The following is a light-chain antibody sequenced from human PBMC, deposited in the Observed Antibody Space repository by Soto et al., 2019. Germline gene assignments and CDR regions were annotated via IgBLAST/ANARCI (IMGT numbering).Light chain of an antibody. Sequence: ETLMTQSPVTLSVSPGGRATLSCRASQSIRSNLAWYQQKPGQAPRLLIYGAFIRATGIPDRFSGSGSGTDFTLTISSLQSEDFAVYYCQQYNTWRSITFGQGTRLEIK. CDR2: GAF. CDR3: QQYNTWRSIT. V-gene: IGKV3-15*01. J-gene: IGKJ5*01. CDR1: QSIRSN.